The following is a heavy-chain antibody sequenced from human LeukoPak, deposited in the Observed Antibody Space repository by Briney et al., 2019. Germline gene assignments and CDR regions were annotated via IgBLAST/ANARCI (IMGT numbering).Heavy chain of an antibody. CDR3: ARAVAVTMVQGVKY. D-gene: IGHD3-10*01. Sequence: GASVTVSCKASGYTFTGYYMHWVRQAPGQGLEWMGWINPNSGGTNYAQKFQGRVTMTRDTSISTAYMELSRLRSDDTAVYCCARAVAVTMVQGVKYWGQGTLVTVSS. CDR1: GYTFTGYY. J-gene: IGHJ4*02. CDR2: INPNSGGT. V-gene: IGHV1-2*02.